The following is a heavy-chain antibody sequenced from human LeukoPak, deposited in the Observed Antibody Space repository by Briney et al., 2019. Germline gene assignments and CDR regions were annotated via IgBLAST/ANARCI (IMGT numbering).Heavy chain of an antibody. D-gene: IGHD6-13*01. CDR3: ARVALGRAGTGYFDY. CDR1: GGSISSSSYY. Sequence: SETLSLTCTVSGGSISSSSYYWGWIRQPPGKGLEWIGSIYYSGSTYYYPSLKSRVTISVDTSKNQFSLKLSSVTAADTAVYYCARVALGRAGTGYFDYWGQGTLVTVSS. V-gene: IGHV4-39*07. J-gene: IGHJ4*02. CDR2: IYYSGST.